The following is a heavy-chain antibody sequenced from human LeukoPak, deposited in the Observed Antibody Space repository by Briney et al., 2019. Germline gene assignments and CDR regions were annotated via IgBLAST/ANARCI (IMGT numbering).Heavy chain of an antibody. J-gene: IGHJ4*02. V-gene: IGHV4-4*02. D-gene: IGHD3-3*01. CDR1: GGSISSSYW. Sequence: PSETLSLTCAVSGGSISSSYWWSWVRQPPGKGLEWIGEIYHSGSTNYNPSLKSRVTISVDKSKNQFSLKLSSVTAADTAVYYCAREGGFYRPLDYSGQGTLVTVSS. CDR3: AREGGFYRPLDY. CDR2: IYHSGST.